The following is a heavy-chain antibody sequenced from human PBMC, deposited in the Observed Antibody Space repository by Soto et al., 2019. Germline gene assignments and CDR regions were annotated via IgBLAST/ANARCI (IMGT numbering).Heavy chain of an antibody. D-gene: IGHD4-17*01. V-gene: IGHV1-18*01. CDR2: ISAYNGNT. Sequence: ASVKVSCKASGYTFTSYGISWVRQAPGQGLEWMGWISAYNGNTNYAQKLQGRVTMTTDTSTSTAYMELRSLRSDDTAVYYCARASTIYGDSYYFDYWGQGTLVTVSS. CDR3: ARASTIYGDSYYFDY. J-gene: IGHJ4*02. CDR1: GYTFTSYG.